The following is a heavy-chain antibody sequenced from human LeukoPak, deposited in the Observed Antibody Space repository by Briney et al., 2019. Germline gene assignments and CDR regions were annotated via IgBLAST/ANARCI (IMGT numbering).Heavy chain of an antibody. J-gene: IGHJ6*02. CDR3: AYDILTGYYGMDV. Sequence: GASVKVSCKASGYTFTGYYMRWVRQAPGQGLEWMGWINPNSGGTNYAQKFQGWVTMTRDTSISTAYMELSRLRSDDTAVYYCAYDILTGYYGMDVWGQGTTVTVSS. CDR1: GYTFTGYY. D-gene: IGHD3-9*01. V-gene: IGHV1-2*04. CDR2: INPNSGGT.